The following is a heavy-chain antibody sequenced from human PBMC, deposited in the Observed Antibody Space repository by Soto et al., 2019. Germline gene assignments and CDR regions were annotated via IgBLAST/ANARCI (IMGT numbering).Heavy chain of an antibody. V-gene: IGHV3-21*01. J-gene: IGHJ4*02. Sequence: EVHLVEAGGRPGQAGGVPETVLCSLLIHLQSLLHELGPPGSREGLESVSSISLSSPYRHSADSVKGRFTISRDNSKNTLYLQMNSLRPEDTAVHYCAREWSVANPGYWGQGTQVTVSS. CDR2: ISLSSPYR. D-gene: IGHD5-12*01. CDR3: AREWSVANPGY. CDR1: IHLQSLL.